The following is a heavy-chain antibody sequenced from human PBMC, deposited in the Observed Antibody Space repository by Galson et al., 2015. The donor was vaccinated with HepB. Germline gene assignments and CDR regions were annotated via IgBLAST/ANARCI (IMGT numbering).Heavy chain of an antibody. CDR1: GFTFSSYA. CDR3: ARAQGGSGLAY. Sequence: SLRLSCAASGFTFSSYAMSWVRQAPGKGLEWVSAISGSGGSTYYADSVKGRFTISRDNSKNTLYLQMNSLRAEDTAVYYCARAQGGSGLAYWGQGTLVTVSS. CDR2: ISGSGGST. V-gene: IGHV3-23*01. J-gene: IGHJ4*02. D-gene: IGHD3-16*01.